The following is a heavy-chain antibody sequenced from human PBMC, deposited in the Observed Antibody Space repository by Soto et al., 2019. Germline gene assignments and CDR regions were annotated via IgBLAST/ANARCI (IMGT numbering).Heavy chain of an antibody. CDR3: ARAAGGDFPIDY. CDR2: IFHSGST. D-gene: IGHD2-21*01. J-gene: IGHJ4*02. Sequence: QLQLQESGSGLVKPSQTLSLTCAVSGGSISSGGYSWSWIRQPPGKGLEWIGYIFHSGSTYYNPSHKSRVTISVDRSKNQFSLKLSSVTAADTAVYYCARAAGGDFPIDYWGQGTLVTVSS. V-gene: IGHV4-30-2*01. CDR1: GGSISSGGYS.